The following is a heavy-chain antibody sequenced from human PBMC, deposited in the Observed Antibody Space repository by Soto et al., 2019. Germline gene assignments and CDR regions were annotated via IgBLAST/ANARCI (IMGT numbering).Heavy chain of an antibody. CDR2: IIPIFGTA. V-gene: IGHV1-69*12. J-gene: IGHJ5*02. CDR1: GCTFSSYA. CDR3: ARRATVTKMPGWFDP. D-gene: IGHD4-17*01. Sequence: QVQLVQSGAEVKKPGSSVKVSCQASGCTFSSYAISWVRQAPGQRPEWMGGIIPIFGTANYAQKFQGRVTITADESTSTAYMELSSLRSEDTAVYYCARRATVTKMPGWFDPWGQGTLVTVSS.